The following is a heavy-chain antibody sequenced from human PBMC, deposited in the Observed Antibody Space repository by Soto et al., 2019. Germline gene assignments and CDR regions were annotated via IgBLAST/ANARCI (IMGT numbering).Heavy chain of an antibody. CDR2: ISAAGDP. CDR3: ARTDRDFYGLDV. CDR1: GFTFRNYD. Sequence: EVQLVESGGGLVQPGGSLRLSCEASGFTFRNYDMHWVRQGTGKGLEWVSGISAAGDPDYADSVEGRFTISGENAQNSFFLQMNSLRLGDTAVYYCARTDRDFYGLDVWGQGTTVIVSS. J-gene: IGHJ6*02. V-gene: IGHV3-13*05.